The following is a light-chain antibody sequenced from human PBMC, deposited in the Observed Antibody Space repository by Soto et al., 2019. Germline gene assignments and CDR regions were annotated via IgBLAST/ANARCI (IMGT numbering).Light chain of an antibody. Sequence: NKMTKSPSSLSASVGDRVTITCRASQSISSYLNWNQQKPGKAPKLLIYAASSLQSGVPSRFRGSRSGTEFTLTVRSLQPEDCATYYCVQAHDDSWTFGQGTKVDI. CDR2: AAS. CDR3: VQAHDDSWT. V-gene: IGKV1-39*01. CDR1: QSISSY. J-gene: IGKJ1*01.